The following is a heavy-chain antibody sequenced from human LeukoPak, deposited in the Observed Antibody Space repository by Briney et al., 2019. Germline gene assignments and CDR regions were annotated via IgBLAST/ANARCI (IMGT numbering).Heavy chain of an antibody. CDR1: GGTFSSYA. Sequence: SVKVSCKASGGTFSSYAISWVRQAPGQGLEWMGGIIPIFGTANYAQKFQGRVTITADESTSTAYMELSSLRSEDTAVYYCARVQRWFGEEALDIWGQGTMVTVSS. D-gene: IGHD3-10*01. CDR2: IIPIFGTA. CDR3: ARVQRWFGEEALDI. V-gene: IGHV1-69*13. J-gene: IGHJ3*02.